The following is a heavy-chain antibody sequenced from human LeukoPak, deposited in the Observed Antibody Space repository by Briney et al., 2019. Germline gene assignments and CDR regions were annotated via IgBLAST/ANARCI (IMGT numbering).Heavy chain of an antibody. CDR1: GGSFSGYY. Sequence: SETLSLTCAVYGGSFSGYYWSWIRQPPGKGLEWIGYIYYSGSTNYNPSLKSRVTISVDTSKNQFSLKLSSVTAADTAVYYCARGGSVAAAGTFDYWGQGTLVTVSS. CDR2: IYYSGST. J-gene: IGHJ4*02. V-gene: IGHV4-59*01. CDR3: ARGGSVAAAGTFDY. D-gene: IGHD6-13*01.